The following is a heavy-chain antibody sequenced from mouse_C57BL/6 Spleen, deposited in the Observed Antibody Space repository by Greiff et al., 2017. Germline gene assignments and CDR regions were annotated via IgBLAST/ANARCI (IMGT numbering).Heavy chain of an antibody. Sequence: QVQLQQPGAELVKPGASVKLSCKASGYTFTSYWMHWVKQRPGQGLEWIGMIHPNSGSTNYNEKFKSKATLTVDKSSSTAYMQLSSLTSEDSAVYYCAREEPYYGSSYVAYWGQGTLVTVSA. CDR3: AREEPYYGSSYVAY. CDR1: GYTFTSYW. D-gene: IGHD1-1*01. V-gene: IGHV1-64*01. CDR2: IHPNSGST. J-gene: IGHJ3*01.